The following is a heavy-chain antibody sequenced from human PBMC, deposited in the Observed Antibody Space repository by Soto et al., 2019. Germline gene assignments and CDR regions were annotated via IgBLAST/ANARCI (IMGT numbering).Heavy chain of an antibody. CDR3: AIVRTEEYYYYDMDV. Sequence: SETLSLTCSVSGGSISNYYCSWIRQSPGKGLDWIGYIYYSGIAKYNPSLNSLVIISVDTSKNQFSLMLTSVTAADAALYYCAIVRTEEYYYYDMDVWCQGNTVTVSS. CDR1: GGSISNYY. CDR2: IYYSGIA. J-gene: IGHJ6*02. V-gene: IGHV4-59*01.